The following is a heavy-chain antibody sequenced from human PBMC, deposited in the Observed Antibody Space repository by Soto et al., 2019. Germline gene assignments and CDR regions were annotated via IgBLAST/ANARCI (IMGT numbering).Heavy chain of an antibody. V-gene: IGHV3-9*01. CDR3: AKATGRGGYYYYYYGMDV. Sequence: EVQLVEPGGGLVQPGRSLRLSCAASGFTFDDYAMHWVRQAPGKGLEWVSGISWNSGSIGYADSVKGRFTISRDNAKNSXYLQMNSLRAEDTALYYCAKATGRGGYYYYYYGMDVWGQGTTVTVSS. J-gene: IGHJ6*02. CDR2: ISWNSGSI. D-gene: IGHD1-1*01. CDR1: GFTFDDYA.